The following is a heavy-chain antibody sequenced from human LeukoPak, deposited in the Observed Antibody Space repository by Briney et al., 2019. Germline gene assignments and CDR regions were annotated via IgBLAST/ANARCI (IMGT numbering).Heavy chain of an antibody. Sequence: GASVKVSCKASGYTFTNYDISWVRQAPGQGLEWMGWISAYNGNINYAQNFQGRVTMTTDTSTSTAYMELRSLRSDDTAVYYCARGRYCSSTSCSPSFYFDFWGQGTPVTVSS. J-gene: IGHJ4*02. V-gene: IGHV1-18*01. CDR3: ARGRYCSSTSCSPSFYFDF. CDR2: ISAYNGNI. CDR1: GYTFTNYD. D-gene: IGHD2-2*01.